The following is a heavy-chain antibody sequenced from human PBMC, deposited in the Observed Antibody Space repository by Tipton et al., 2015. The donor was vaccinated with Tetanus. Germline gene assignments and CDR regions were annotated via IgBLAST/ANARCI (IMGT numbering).Heavy chain of an antibody. J-gene: IGHJ3*01. Sequence: TLSLTCTVSGGSISSSSYYWGWIRQPPGKGLEWIGSIYYSGSTYYNPSLKSRVTMSADTSKNQFSLKVGSVTAADTALYHCARRNTHADAFDFWGQGTMVTVSS. CDR1: GGSISSSSYY. CDR2: IYYSGST. V-gene: IGHV4-39*01. CDR3: ARRNTHADAFDF. D-gene: IGHD4-11*01.